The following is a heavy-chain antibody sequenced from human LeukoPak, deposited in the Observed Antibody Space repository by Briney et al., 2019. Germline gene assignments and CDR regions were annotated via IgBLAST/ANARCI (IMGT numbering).Heavy chain of an antibody. V-gene: IGHV4-39*01. CDR1: GGSISSSSYY. J-gene: IGHJ4*02. CDR3: ARQGDGGRAFDY. Sequence: SETLSLTCTASGGSISSSSYYWGWIRQPPGKGLEWIGTIYYSGSTYYNPSLKSRVSISVDTSRNQFSLRLTSVTATDTAVYYCARQGDGGRAFDYWGQGILVTVSS. CDR2: IYYSGST. D-gene: IGHD4-23*01.